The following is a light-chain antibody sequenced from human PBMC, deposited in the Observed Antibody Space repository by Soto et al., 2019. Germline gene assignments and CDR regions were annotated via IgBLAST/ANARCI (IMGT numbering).Light chain of an antibody. Sequence: EIVLTQSPATLSLSLGERATLSCRASQSVSSYLAWYQQKPGQAPRLLIYGASNRATGIPARFSGSGSGTDFTLTISSLEPEDFAVYYCQQRRNWSITFGQGTRLEIK. V-gene: IGKV3-11*01. CDR1: QSVSSY. CDR2: GAS. CDR3: QQRRNWSIT. J-gene: IGKJ5*01.